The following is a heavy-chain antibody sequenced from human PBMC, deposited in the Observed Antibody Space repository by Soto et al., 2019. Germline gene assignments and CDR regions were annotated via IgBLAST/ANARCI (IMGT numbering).Heavy chain of an antibody. D-gene: IGHD2-8*01. Sequence: EVQLLESGGGLVQPGGSLRLSCAASGFTFSNNAMSWVRQAPGKGLEWVSGISVSGGSTYFADSVKGRFTISRDNSKNTIYLQMNSLRDEDTAVYYCAKGYSCTNWGQGTLVTVSP. CDR2: ISVSGGST. J-gene: IGHJ4*02. CDR1: GFTFSNNA. V-gene: IGHV3-23*01. CDR3: AKGYSCTN.